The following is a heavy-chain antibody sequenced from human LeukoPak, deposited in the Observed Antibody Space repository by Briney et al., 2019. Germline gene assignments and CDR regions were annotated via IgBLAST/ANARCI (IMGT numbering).Heavy chain of an antibody. V-gene: IGHV3-23*01. CDR3: AKLSAGSAAWYSLHYDF. CDR1: GFTLSSYA. D-gene: IGHD6-13*01. Sequence: GGSLRLSCAASGFTLSSYAMTWVRQAPGRGLEWVSSVDGGGGGTYYADPVKGRFTISRDNSKDTLYLQMNGLRAEDTAVYFCAKLSAGSAAWYSLHYDFWGQGTLVTVSS. J-gene: IGHJ4*02. CDR2: VDGGGGGT.